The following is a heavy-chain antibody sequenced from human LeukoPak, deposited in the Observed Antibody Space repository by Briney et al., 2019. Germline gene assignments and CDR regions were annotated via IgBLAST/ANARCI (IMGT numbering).Heavy chain of an antibody. V-gene: IGHV4-30-4*01. Sequence: SETLSPTCTVSGGSISSGDYYWSWIRQPPGKGLEWIGYIYYSGSTYYNPSLKSRVTISVDTSKNQFSLKLSSVTAADTAVYYCARGLYDYVWGSDPSFYFDYWGQGTLVTVSS. D-gene: IGHD3-16*01. J-gene: IGHJ4*02. CDR2: IYYSGST. CDR1: GGSISSGDYY. CDR3: ARGLYDYVWGSDPSFYFDY.